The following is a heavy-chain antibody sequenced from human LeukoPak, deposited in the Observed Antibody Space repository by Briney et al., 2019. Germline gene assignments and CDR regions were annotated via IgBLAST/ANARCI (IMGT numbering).Heavy chain of an antibody. CDR2: INHSGST. D-gene: IGHD2-2*01. CDR3: ARHRRPGYCSSTSCYAYFDY. Sequence: SETLSLTCAVYGGSFSGYYWSWIRQPPGKGLEWIGEINHSGSTNYNPSLKSRVTISVDTSKNQFSLKLSSVTAADTAVYYCARHRRPGYCSSTSCYAYFDYWGQGTLVTVSS. CDR1: GGSFSGYY. V-gene: IGHV4-34*01. J-gene: IGHJ4*02.